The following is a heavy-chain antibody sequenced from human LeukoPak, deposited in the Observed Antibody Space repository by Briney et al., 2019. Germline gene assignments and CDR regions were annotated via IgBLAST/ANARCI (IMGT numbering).Heavy chain of an antibody. CDR2: IYYSGST. D-gene: IGHD5-24*01. CDR1: NFYGGSFSAYY. V-gene: IGHV4-30-4*08. Sequence: SETLSLTCTVYNFYGGSFSAYYWNWFRQPPGQGLEWIGYIYYSGSTYYNPSLKSRVTISVDTSKNQFSLKLSSVTAADTAVYYCARAREGFDYWGQGTLVTVSS. J-gene: IGHJ4*02. CDR3: ARAREGFDY.